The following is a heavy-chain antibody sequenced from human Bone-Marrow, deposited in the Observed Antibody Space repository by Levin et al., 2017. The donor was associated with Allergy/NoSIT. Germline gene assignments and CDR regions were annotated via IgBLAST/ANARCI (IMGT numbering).Heavy chain of an antibody. V-gene: IGHV1-69*13. CDR1: GGTFSTYG. J-gene: IGHJ6*02. D-gene: IGHD3-10*01. CDR2: IIPILGTA. Sequence: SVKVSCKASGGTFSTYGISWVRQAPGQGLEWMGGIIPILGTANYSQKFQGRVILTADESTSTAYTELSILKSEDTAVSYCARGTWGVPSARAGYYFYGMDVWGQGATLTVSS. CDR3: ARGTWGVPSARAGYYFYGMDV.